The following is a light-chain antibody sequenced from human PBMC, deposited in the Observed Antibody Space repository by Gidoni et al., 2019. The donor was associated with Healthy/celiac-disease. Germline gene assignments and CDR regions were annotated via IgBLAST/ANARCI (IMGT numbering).Light chain of an antibody. Sequence: QSVLTQPPSASGTPGQRVTIPCSGSSSHIGSNYVYWYQQLPGTAPKRLIYSNNQRPSGVPARFSGSKSGTSASLAISGLRSEDEADYYCAAWNDSLSVVFGGGTKLTVL. CDR2: SNN. V-gene: IGLV1-47*02. CDR1: SSHIGSNY. CDR3: AAWNDSLSVV. J-gene: IGLJ2*01.